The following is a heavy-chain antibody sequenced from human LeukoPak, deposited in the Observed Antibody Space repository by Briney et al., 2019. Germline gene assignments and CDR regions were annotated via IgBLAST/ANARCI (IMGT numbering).Heavy chain of an antibody. D-gene: IGHD2-2*01. CDR3: VRLGSTSPGNWYKLFDQ. CDR1: GGTFSSYA. CDR2: IIPIFGTA. Sequence: ASVKVSCKASGGTFSSYAISWVRQVPGQGLEWMGGIIPIFGTANYAQKFQGRDTITADESTSTAYMELSSLRSEDTAVYYCVRLGSTSPGNWYKLFDQWGQGTLVTVSS. J-gene: IGHJ4*02. V-gene: IGHV1-69*13.